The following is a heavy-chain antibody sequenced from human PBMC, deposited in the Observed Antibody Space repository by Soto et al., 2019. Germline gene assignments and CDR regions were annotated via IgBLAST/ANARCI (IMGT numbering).Heavy chain of an antibody. CDR2: IIPIFGTA. J-gene: IGHJ3*02. V-gene: IGHV1-69*13. Sequence: ASVKVSCKASGGTFSSYAISWVRQAPGQGLEWMGGIIPIFGTANYAQKFQGRVTITADESTSTAYMELSSLRSEDTAVYYCARAAGPGYYYDSSGYDDAFDIWGQGTMVTVS. CDR3: ARAAGPGYYYDSSGYDDAFDI. CDR1: GGTFSSYA. D-gene: IGHD3-22*01.